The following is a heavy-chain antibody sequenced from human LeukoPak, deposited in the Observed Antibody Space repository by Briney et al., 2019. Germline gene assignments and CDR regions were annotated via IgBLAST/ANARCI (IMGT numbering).Heavy chain of an antibody. J-gene: IGHJ5*02. V-gene: IGHV4-34*01. CDR1: GGSFSGYY. D-gene: IGHD2-15*01. Sequence: SETLSLTCAVYGGSFSGYYWSWIRQPPGKGLEWIGEINHSGSTNYNPSLKSRVTISVDTSKNQFPLKLSSVTAADTAVYYCARAPLPRCSGGSCYSKNWFDPWGQGTLVTVSS. CDR3: ARAPLPRCSGGSCYSKNWFDP. CDR2: INHSGST.